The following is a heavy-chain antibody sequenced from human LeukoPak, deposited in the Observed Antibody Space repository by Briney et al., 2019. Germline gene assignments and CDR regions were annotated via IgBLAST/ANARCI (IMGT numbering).Heavy chain of an antibody. Sequence: ASVKVSCKVSGYTLTELSMHWVRQAPGKGLVWMGGFDPEDGETIYAQKFQGRVTMTEDTSTDTAYMELSSLRSEDTAVYYCATGLITFGGVIVHWGQGTLVTVSS. V-gene: IGHV1-24*01. J-gene: IGHJ4*02. CDR1: GYTLTELS. D-gene: IGHD3-16*02. CDR3: ATGLITFGGVIVH. CDR2: FDPEDGET.